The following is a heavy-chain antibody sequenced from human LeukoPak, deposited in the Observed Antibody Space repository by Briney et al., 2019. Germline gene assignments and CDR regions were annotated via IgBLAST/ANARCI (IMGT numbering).Heavy chain of an antibody. Sequence: PSETLSLTCTVSGGSISSYYWSWIRQPPGKGLEWIGYIYYSGSTNYNPSLKSRVTISADTSKNQFSLRLSSVTAADTAVYYCARRLYDSSGYHSDAFDIWGQGTMVTVSS. V-gene: IGHV4-59*08. CDR1: GGSISSYY. CDR2: IYYSGST. CDR3: ARRLYDSSGYHSDAFDI. J-gene: IGHJ3*02. D-gene: IGHD3-22*01.